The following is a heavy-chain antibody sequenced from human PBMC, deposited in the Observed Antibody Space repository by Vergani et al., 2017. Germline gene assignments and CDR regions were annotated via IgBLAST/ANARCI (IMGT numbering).Heavy chain of an antibody. Sequence: EVQLVQSGAEVKKPGESLKISCKASGYSFTIYWIGWVRQMPGEGLEWMGIIYPGDSDTTYSPSFQGQVTISADKSISTAYLQWSSLKASDSAMYYCARHRGYYYDNSNYRYYYYGMDVWGQGTTVIVSS. J-gene: IGHJ6*02. CDR2: IYPGDSDT. CDR1: GYSFTIYW. V-gene: IGHV5-51*01. CDR3: ARHRGYYYDNSNYRYYYYGMDV. D-gene: IGHD3-22*01.